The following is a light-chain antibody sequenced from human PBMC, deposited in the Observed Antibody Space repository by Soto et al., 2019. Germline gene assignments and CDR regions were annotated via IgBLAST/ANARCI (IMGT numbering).Light chain of an antibody. V-gene: IGKV3-15*01. CDR3: QQYNNWPLYT. CDR2: DAS. CDR1: QSVGGN. J-gene: IGKJ2*01. Sequence: EIVMTQSPATLSVSPGERATLSCRASQSVGGNLAWYQQRPGRAPRLLFYDASTRATDIPARFSGSGSGTEYTLTISSIQSEDFELYYCQQYNNWPLYTCGQGTKLEIK.